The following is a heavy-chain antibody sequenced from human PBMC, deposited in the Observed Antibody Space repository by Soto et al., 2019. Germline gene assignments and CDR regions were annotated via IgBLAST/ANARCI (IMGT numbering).Heavy chain of an antibody. CDR1: GFTFSSHV. CDR2: ISGGGGTT. CDR3: ARGPRAPPPHDYGMDV. Sequence: EVQLLESGGGLVQPGGSLRLSCAASGFTFSSHVMNWVRQAPGKGLEWVAAISGGGGTTFYGDSVEGRFTMSRDNSKNTWFLQMNSLRAEDTAVYYCARGPRAPPPHDYGMDVWGQGTTVTVSS. J-gene: IGHJ6*02. V-gene: IGHV3-23*01.